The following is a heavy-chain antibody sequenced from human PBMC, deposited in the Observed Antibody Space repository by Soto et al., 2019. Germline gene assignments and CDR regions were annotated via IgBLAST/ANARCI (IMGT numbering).Heavy chain of an antibody. Sequence: QVVLQESGPGVVKPSDTLSLTCNVSGASLSRYYWSWIRQPPGKGLEWIGRIYATADTDYNPSLKGRISMSVDMSKKQFSLTLRSVTAADTAIYYCVRDGTKNLRDRFEPWGRGILVTVSS. J-gene: IGHJ5*02. V-gene: IGHV4-4*07. D-gene: IGHD1-26*01. CDR1: GASLSRYY. CDR2: IYATADT. CDR3: VRDGTKNLRDRFEP.